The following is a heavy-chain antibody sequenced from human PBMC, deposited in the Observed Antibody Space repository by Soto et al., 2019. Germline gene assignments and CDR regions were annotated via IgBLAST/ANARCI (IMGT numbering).Heavy chain of an antibody. Sequence: GASVEVSCKASGYTFTALYMNWVRQAPGQGLEWMGWVNPDTGLTKLAQKFQGRVTMTRDTSISTAYLELTRLTSDDTAVYYCTTLRLDPWGQGTLVTLS. J-gene: IGHJ5*02. D-gene: IGHD2-21*02. CDR1: GYTFTALY. CDR3: TTLRLDP. CDR2: VNPDTGLT. V-gene: IGHV1-2*02.